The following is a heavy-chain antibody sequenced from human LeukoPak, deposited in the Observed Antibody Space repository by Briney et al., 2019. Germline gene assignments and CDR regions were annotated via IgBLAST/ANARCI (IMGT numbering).Heavy chain of an antibody. CDR3: ARVRYSSGWYPFDY. D-gene: IGHD6-19*01. J-gene: IGHJ4*02. CDR1: GGSISSYY. Sequence: SETLTITCTISGGSISSYYWSCIRQTTAKGLAWIRYIYYTGNTNSNPSLKSRVNISVDTSKNQFSLKLSSVPPADTAVYYCARVRYSSGWYPFDYWGQGTLVTVSS. CDR2: IYYTGNT. V-gene: IGHV4-59*01.